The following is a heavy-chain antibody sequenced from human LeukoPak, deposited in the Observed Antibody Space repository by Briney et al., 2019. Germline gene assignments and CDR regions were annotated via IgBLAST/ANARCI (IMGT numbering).Heavy chain of an antibody. J-gene: IGHJ4*02. CDR1: GYTFTSYG. Sequence: RASVKVSCKASGYTFTSYGISWVRQAPGHGLEWMGWISAYNGNTNYAQKLQGTITMTTDTSTSTAYMELRSLRSDDTAVYFCAREVVGATRRVDYWGQGTLVTVSS. CDR2: ISAYNGNT. D-gene: IGHD1-26*01. V-gene: IGHV1-18*01. CDR3: AREVVGATRRVDY.